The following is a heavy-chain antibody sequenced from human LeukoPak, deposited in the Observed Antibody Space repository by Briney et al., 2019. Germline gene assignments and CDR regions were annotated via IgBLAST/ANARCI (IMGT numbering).Heavy chain of an antibody. CDR3: ARLYYFDRSGYYGFDY. Sequence: SETLSLTRTVSGVSISNYYWSWIRQPPGKGLEWIGYISKSGSTNYNPSLKNRVTISVDTSKNQFSLKLSSVTAADTAVYYCARLYYFDRSGYYGFDYWGQGTLVTVSS. J-gene: IGHJ4*02. CDR2: ISKSGST. CDR1: GVSISNYY. D-gene: IGHD3-22*01. V-gene: IGHV4-59*08.